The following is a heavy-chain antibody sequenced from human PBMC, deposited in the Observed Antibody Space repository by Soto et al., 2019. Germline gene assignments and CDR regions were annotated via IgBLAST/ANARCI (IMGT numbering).Heavy chain of an antibody. CDR3: AREGPRSEIAAAGTGIFY. CDR1: GGSFSGYY. D-gene: IGHD6-13*01. J-gene: IGHJ4*02. V-gene: IGHV4-34*01. CDR2: INHSGST. Sequence: SETLSLTCAVYGGSFSGYYWSWIRQPPGKGLEWIGEINHSGSTNYNPSLKSRVTISVDTSKNQFSLKLSSVTAADTAVYYCAREGPRSEIAAAGTGIFYWGQGTLVTAPQ.